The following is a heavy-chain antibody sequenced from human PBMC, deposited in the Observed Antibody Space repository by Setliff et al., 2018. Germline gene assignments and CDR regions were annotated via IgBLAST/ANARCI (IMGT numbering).Heavy chain of an antibody. CDR2: IYYSGST. J-gene: IGHJ6*03. CDR3: AREAGYYDSSGPVGVPYYYYMDV. Sequence: SETLSLTCTVSGDSISSGSYYWSWIRQHPGKGLEWIGYIYYSGSTYYNPSLKSRVTISVDTSKNQFSLELSSVTAADTAVYYCAREAGYYDSSGPVGVPYYYYMDVWGKGTTVTVSS. V-gene: IGHV4-31*03. D-gene: IGHD3-22*01. CDR1: GDSISSGSYY.